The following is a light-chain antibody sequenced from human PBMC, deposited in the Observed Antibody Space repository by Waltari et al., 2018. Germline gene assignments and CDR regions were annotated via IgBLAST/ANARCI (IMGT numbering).Light chain of an antibody. Sequence: QSVLTQPPSVSGAPGQRVTIPCTGSTSNIGAGFDVYWYQHLQGTAPKLLISSDNSGPAGGSGRFSGSQSCTSASLAITGLQAEDEAEYYCQSYDSSLSGWVFGGGTKLTVL. V-gene: IGLV1-40*01. CDR1: TSNIGAGFD. CDR2: SDN. CDR3: QSYDSSLSGWV. J-gene: IGLJ3*02.